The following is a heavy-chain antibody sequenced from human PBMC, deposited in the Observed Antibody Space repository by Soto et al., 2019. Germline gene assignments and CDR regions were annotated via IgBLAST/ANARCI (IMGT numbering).Heavy chain of an antibody. D-gene: IGHD6-19*01. J-gene: IGHJ5*02. CDR1: GGTFSSYA. V-gene: IGHV1-69*13. CDR3: ARDKLDGIAVAGRSNWFDP. Sequence: SVKVSCKASGGTFSSYAISWVRQAPGQGLEWMGGIIPIFGTANYAQKFQGRVTITADESTSTAYMELSSLRSEDTAVYYCARDKLDGIAVAGRSNWFDPWGQGTLVTVSS. CDR2: IIPIFGTA.